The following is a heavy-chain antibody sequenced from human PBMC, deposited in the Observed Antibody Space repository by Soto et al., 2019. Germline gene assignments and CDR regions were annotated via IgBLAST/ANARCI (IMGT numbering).Heavy chain of an antibody. D-gene: IGHD6-13*01. CDR2: TYYRSKWYN. J-gene: IGHJ5*02. CDR3: ARGPWYSSGWYLSDGQNWFDP. V-gene: IGHV6-1*01. Sequence: SQTLSLTCAISGDSVSSNSAAWNWIRQSPSRGLEWLGRTYYRSKWYNDYAVSVKSRITINPDTSKNQFSLQLNSVTPEDTAVYYCARGPWYSSGWYLSDGQNWFDPWGQGTLVTVSS. CDR1: GDSVSSNSAA.